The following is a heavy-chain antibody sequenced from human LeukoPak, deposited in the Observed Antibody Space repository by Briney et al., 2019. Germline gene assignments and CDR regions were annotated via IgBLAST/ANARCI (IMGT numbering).Heavy chain of an antibody. CDR3: ARFCSSSSCLDFDY. J-gene: IGHJ4*02. D-gene: IGHD2-2*01. Sequence: ASVKVSCKASGYTFTSYGISWVRQGPGQGLEWMGWISAYNGNTNYAQKLQGRVTMTTDTSTSTAYMELRSLRYDDTAVYYCARFCSSSSCLDFDYWGQGTLVTVSS. CDR2: ISAYNGNT. CDR1: GYTFTSYG. V-gene: IGHV1-18*01.